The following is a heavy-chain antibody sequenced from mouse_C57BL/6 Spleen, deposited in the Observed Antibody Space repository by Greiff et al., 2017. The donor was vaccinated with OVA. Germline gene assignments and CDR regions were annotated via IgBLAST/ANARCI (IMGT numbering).Heavy chain of an antibody. J-gene: IGHJ1*03. CDR3: AIYYGSSYDWYFDV. CDR2: IYPGSGST. CDR1: GYTFTSYW. Sequence: QVQLQQSGAELVKPGASVKMSCKASGYTFTSYWITWVKQRPGQGLEWIGDIYPGSGSTNYNEKFKSKATLTVDTSSSTAYMQLSSLTSEDSAVYYCAIYYGSSYDWYFDVWGTGTTVTVSS. V-gene: IGHV1-55*01. D-gene: IGHD1-1*01.